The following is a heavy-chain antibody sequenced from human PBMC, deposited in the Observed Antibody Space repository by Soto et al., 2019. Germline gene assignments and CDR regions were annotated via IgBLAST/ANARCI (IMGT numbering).Heavy chain of an antibody. CDR2: ITASSGSR. J-gene: IGHJ6*02. CDR1: GFTFSSYI. D-gene: IGHD2-2*01. Sequence: GGSLRLSCAASGFTFSSYIMNWVRQAPGKGLEWVSSITASSGSRYYADSVRGRFTISRDNAKNSLYLKMNSLRADDTAVYYCARSSTSGDVWGQGTTVTVSS. CDR3: ARSSTSGDV. V-gene: IGHV3-21*01.